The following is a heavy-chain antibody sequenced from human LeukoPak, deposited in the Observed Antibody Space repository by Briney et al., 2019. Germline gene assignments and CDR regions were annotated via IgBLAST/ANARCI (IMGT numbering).Heavy chain of an antibody. J-gene: IGHJ3*02. CDR2: ITSSSSYI. CDR3: TTGYYGSGSDDAFDI. Sequence: PGGSLRLSCAASGFTFSSYSMSWVRQAPGKGLEWVSSITSSSSYIYYADSVKGRFTISRDNAKNSLYLQMNSLRAEDTAVYYCTTGYYGSGSDDAFDIWGQGTMVTVSS. D-gene: IGHD3-10*01. V-gene: IGHV3-21*01. CDR1: GFTFSSYS.